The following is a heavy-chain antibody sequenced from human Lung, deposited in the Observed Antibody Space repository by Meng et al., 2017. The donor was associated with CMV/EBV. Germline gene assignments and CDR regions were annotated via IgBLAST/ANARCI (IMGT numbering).Heavy chain of an antibody. CDR3: AKWGSGSYFDS. V-gene: IGHV3-30*02. J-gene: IGHJ4*02. CDR2: IRYDESDK. CDR1: GFIFSTYG. Sequence: GGSLRLXCAASGFIFSTYGMHWVRQAPGKGLEWVAFIRYDESDKYYADSVKGRFTISRDNSKNTLYLQMNSLRAEDTAVYYCAKWGSGSYFDSWGQRTLVTVSS. D-gene: IGHD1-26*01.